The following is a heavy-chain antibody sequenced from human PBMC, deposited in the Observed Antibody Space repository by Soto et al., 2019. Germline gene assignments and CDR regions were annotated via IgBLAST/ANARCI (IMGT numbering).Heavy chain of an antibody. J-gene: IGHJ6*02. CDR2: INHSGST. CDR3: ARAYYDFWTGYWLDYYYYGLDV. Sequence: SETLSLTCAVYGGSFSGYYWSWIRQPPGKGLEWIGEINHSGSTNYNPSLKSRVTISVDTSKNQFSLKLSSVTAADTAVYYCARAYYDFWTGYWLDYYYYGLDVWGQGTTVTVSS. D-gene: IGHD3-3*01. V-gene: IGHV4-34*01. CDR1: GGSFSGYY.